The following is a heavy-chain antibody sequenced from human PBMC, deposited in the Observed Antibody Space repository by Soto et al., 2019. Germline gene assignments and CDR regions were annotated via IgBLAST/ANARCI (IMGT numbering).Heavy chain of an antibody. D-gene: IGHD2-8*01. CDR1: GGSISSGGYY. Sequence: SETLSLTCTVSGGSISSGGYYWSWIRQHPGKGLEWIGYIYYSGSTYYNPSLKSRVTISVDTSKDQFSLKLSSVTAADTAVYYCARGYCTNGVCYAMGYDFDIWGQGTMVT. V-gene: IGHV4-31*03. J-gene: IGHJ3*02. CDR3: ARGYCTNGVCYAMGYDFDI. CDR2: IYYSGST.